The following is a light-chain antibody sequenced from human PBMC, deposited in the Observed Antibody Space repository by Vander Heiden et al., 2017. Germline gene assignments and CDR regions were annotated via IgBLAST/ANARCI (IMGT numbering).Light chain of an antibody. V-gene: IGLV3-21*02. Sequence: SYVLTQPPSVSVAPGQTARITCGGNNIGSKSVHWYQQKPVQAPVLVVYDDSDRPSGSPERFSGSNSGNTATLTISRVEAGDEADYYCQVWDISSDHPVFGGGTKLTVL. CDR2: DDS. CDR1: NIGSKS. CDR3: QVWDISSDHPV. J-gene: IGLJ3*02.